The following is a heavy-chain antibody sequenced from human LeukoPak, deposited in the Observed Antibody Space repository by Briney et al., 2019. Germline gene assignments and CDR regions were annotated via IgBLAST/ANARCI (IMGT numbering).Heavy chain of an antibody. J-gene: IGHJ4*02. Sequence: PGGSLRLSCAASGFTFSSYEMNWVRQAPGKGLEWVSYISTSGTNIYYADSVEGRFTISRDNARNSLYLQMNSLRSEDTAIYYCARESVAQFDYWGQGTLVSVSS. V-gene: IGHV3-48*03. CDR2: ISTSGTNI. CDR1: GFTFSSYE. CDR3: ARESVAQFDY.